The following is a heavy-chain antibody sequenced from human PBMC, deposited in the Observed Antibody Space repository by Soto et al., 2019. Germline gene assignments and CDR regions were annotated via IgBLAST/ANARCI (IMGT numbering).Heavy chain of an antibody. V-gene: IGHV4-59*08. D-gene: IGHD3-22*01. Sequence: SETLSLTCTVSGGSISSYYWSWIRQPPGKGLEWIGYIYYSGSTNYNPSLKSRVTISVDTSKNQFSLKLSSVTAADTAVYYCARVAEGTYYYDSSGYFDYWGQGTLVTVSS. CDR2: IYYSGST. CDR3: ARVAEGTYYYDSSGYFDY. CDR1: GGSISSYY. J-gene: IGHJ4*02.